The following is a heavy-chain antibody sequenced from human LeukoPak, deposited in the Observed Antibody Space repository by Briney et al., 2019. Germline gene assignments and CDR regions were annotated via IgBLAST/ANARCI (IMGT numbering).Heavy chain of an antibody. CDR1: GGSISSGDYY. V-gene: IGHV4-30-4*08. J-gene: IGHJ3*02. D-gene: IGHD3-3*01. Sequence: PSETLSLTCTVSGGSISSGDYYWSWIRQPPGKGLEWIGYIYYSGSTYYNPSLKSRVTISVDTSKNQFSLKLSSVTAADTAVYYCATEYYDFWSGRPNALDIWGQGTMVTVSS. CDR2: IYYSGST. CDR3: ATEYYDFWSGRPNALDI.